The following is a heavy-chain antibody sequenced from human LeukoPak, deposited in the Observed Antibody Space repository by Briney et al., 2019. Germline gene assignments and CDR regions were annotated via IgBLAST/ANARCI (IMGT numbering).Heavy chain of an antibody. D-gene: IGHD7-27*01. Sequence: SQTLSLTCTVSGGSISSSGYYWSWIRQHPGKGLEWIGYIYYSGSTNYNPSLKSRVTISVDTSKNQFSLKLSSVTAADTAVYYCARQKQLGVFDYWGQGTLVTVSS. CDR1: GGSISSSGYY. J-gene: IGHJ4*02. CDR3: ARQKQLGVFDY. V-gene: IGHV4-61*05. CDR2: IYYSGST.